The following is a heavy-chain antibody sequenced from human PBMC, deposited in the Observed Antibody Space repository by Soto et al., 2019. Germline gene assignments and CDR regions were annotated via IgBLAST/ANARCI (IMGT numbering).Heavy chain of an antibody. CDR2: VFPGGPT. V-gene: IGHV4-4*07. Sequence: ASETLSLAGTVSVDPVTSYFWTWLRQPAGKGLEWIGHVFPGGPTSHNSSLKSRVSMSIDTSKNQFSLTLTSVIAADTAVYYCARTLSGFTYGSRQFYFDYWGQGTLVTVSS. CDR1: VDPVTSYF. D-gene: IGHD3-10*01. J-gene: IGHJ4*02. CDR3: ARTLSGFTYGSRQFYFDY.